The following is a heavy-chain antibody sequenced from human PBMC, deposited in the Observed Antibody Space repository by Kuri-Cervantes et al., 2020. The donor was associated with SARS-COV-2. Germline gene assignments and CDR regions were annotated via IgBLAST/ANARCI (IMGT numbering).Heavy chain of an antibody. CDR2: ISSNGGST. CDR1: GFTFSSYA. V-gene: IGHV3-64*01. Sequence: GGSLRLSCAASGFTFSSYAMHWVRQAPGKGLEYVSAISSNGGSTYYANSVKGRFTISRDNSKNTLYFQMGSLRAEDMAVYYCARDRYYYMDVWGKGTTVTVSS. J-gene: IGHJ6*03. CDR3: ARDRYYYMDV.